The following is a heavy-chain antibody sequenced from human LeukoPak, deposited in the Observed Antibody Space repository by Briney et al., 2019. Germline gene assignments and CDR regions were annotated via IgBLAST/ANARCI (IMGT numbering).Heavy chain of an antibody. Sequence: PGGSLRLSCAASGFNFSIYTMTWVRQAPGKGLQWVSSISSGTTYIYYADSVEGRFTISRDNAKNSLYLQMNSLRAEDTAVYYCAGERAGWEFGSWGQGTLVTVSS. CDR2: ISSGTTYI. J-gene: IGHJ5*01. CDR3: AGERAGWEFGS. D-gene: IGHD1-26*01. CDR1: GFNFSIYT. V-gene: IGHV3-21*01.